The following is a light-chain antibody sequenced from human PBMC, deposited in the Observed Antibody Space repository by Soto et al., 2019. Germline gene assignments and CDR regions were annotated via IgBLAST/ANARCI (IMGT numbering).Light chain of an antibody. CDR1: QSVSSSY. CDR2: GAS. J-gene: IGKJ2*01. CDR3: QHYGNSPPFT. V-gene: IGKV3-20*01. Sequence: EIVLTQSTGTLSLSPGERATLSCRASQSVSSSYLAWYQQKPGQAPRLLIYGASSRATGIPDRFSGSGSGTDFTLTISRLEPEVFAVYFCQHYGNSPPFTFGQGTKVEIK.